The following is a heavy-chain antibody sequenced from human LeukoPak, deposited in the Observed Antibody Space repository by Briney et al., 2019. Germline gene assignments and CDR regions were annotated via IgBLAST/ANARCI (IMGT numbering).Heavy chain of an antibody. CDR1: GGSISSSSYY. D-gene: IGHD1-7*01. V-gene: IGHV4-39*07. Sequence: PSETLSLTCTVSGGSISSSSYYWGWIRQPPGKGLEWIGSIYYSGSTYYNPSLKSRVTISVDTSKNQFSLKLSSVTAADTAVYYCARVRTGTTYYYYMDVWGKGTTVTVSS. CDR3: ARVRTGTTYYYYMDV. CDR2: IYYSGST. J-gene: IGHJ6*03.